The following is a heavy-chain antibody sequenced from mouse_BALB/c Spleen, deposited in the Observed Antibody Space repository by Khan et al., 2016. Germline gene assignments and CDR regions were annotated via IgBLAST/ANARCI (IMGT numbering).Heavy chain of an antibody. CDR2: ISYRGST. Sequence: EVQLQEPGPGLVKPSQSLSLTCTVTGFSITSDYAWNWIRQFAGNKLEWMGYISYRGSTTYNPSLKSRISITRDTSRNQFFLPFNSVTAEANAPCYWARWLLSFPCYFDYWGRGSTLTVSS. J-gene: IGHJ2*01. D-gene: IGHD2-3*01. V-gene: IGHV3-2*02. CDR3: ARWLLSFPCYFDY. CDR1: GFSITSDYA.